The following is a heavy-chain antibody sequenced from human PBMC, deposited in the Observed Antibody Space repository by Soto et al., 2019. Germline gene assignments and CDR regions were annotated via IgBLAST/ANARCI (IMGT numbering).Heavy chain of an antibody. J-gene: IGHJ6*02. Sequence: QVQLVQSGAEVKKPGSSVKVSCKASGGIFSSDAISWVRQDPGQGLEWMGGIIPIFGTANYAQKFQGRVTITADESTSTAYMELSSLRSEDTAMYYCAREYNWNSIYYGMDVWGQGTTVTVSS. CDR2: IIPIFGTA. D-gene: IGHD1-7*01. CDR3: AREYNWNSIYYGMDV. CDR1: GGIFSSDA. V-gene: IGHV1-69*01.